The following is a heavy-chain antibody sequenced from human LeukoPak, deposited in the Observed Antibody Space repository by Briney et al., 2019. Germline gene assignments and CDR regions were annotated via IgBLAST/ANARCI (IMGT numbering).Heavy chain of an antibody. CDR2: ISSNGDNT. V-gene: IGHV3-64D*06. CDR1: GFTFSTYV. J-gene: IGHJ4*02. Sequence: GGSLRLSCSVSGFTFSTYVMHWVRQAPGKGLEYVSAISSNGDNTYYADSVKGRFTISRDNSKDTLYLQMSSLRADDTAVYYCVRGTGYWGQGTLVTV. CDR3: VRGTGY.